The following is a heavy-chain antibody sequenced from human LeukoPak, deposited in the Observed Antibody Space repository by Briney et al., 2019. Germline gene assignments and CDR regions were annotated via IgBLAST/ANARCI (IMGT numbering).Heavy chain of an antibody. CDR2: ISYDGSNK. J-gene: IGHJ4*02. V-gene: IGHV3-30*18. CDR1: GFTFSSYG. D-gene: IGHD3-22*01. Sequence: GGSLRLSCAASGFTFSSYGMHWVRQAPGKGLEWVAVISYDGSNKYYADSVKGRFTISRDNSKNTLYLQVNSLRAEDTAVYYCAKDGDSSGYYIYYFDYWGQGTLVTVSS. CDR3: AKDGDSSGYYIYYFDY.